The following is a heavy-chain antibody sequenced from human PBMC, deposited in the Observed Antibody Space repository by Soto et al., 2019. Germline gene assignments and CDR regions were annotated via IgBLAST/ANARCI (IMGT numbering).Heavy chain of an antibody. CDR2: IYYSGST. J-gene: IGHJ6*02. CDR3: ARHGNLERYYYYGMDV. V-gene: IGHV4-4*02. D-gene: IGHD1-1*01. Sequence: SETLSLTWGFGGDSLSRSSSWNWVRPHPGKGLEWIGEIYYSGSTYYNPSLKSRVTISVDTSKNQFSLKLSSVTAADTAVYYCARHGNLERYYYYGMDVWGQGTTVTVSS. CDR1: GDSLSRSSS.